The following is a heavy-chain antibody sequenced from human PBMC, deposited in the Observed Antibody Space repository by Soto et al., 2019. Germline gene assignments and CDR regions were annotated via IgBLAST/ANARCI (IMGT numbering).Heavy chain of an antibody. V-gene: IGHV3-48*01. CDR3: ARRSGGDY. CDR2: ISISTSTM. J-gene: IGHJ4*02. CDR1: GFIFSSYG. Sequence: EVQLVESGGGLVQPGGSLRLSCAASGFIFSSYGMIWVRQAPGKGLEWISSISISTSTMYYADSVKGRFTISRDNAKNSLYLQMDRLRVEDTAVYYCARRSGGDYWGQGTLVTVSS.